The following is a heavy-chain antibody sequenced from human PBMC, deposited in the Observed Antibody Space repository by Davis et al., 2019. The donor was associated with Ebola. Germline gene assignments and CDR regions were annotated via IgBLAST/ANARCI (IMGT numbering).Heavy chain of an antibody. D-gene: IGHD3-10*01. J-gene: IGHJ4*02. V-gene: IGHV3-11*03. Sequence: GESLKISCAASGFTFRDYYMSWIRHAPGKGLEWVSYISSSSSYTNYADSVKGRFTISRDNAKNSLYLQMNSLRAEDTAVYYCARTLHYYGSGSPDYWGQGTLVTVSS. CDR2: ISSSSSYT. CDR1: GFTFRDYY. CDR3: ARTLHYYGSGSPDY.